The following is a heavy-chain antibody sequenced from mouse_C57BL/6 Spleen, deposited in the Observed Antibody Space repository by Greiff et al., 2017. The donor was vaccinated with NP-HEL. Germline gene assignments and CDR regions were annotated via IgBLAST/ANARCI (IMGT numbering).Heavy chain of an antibody. V-gene: IGHV1-39*01. D-gene: IGHD2-4*01. CDR1: GYSFTDYN. CDR3: ARGEDYDPYYYAMDY. CDR2: INPNYGTT. J-gene: IGHJ4*01. Sequence: EVKLQESGPELVKPGASVKISCKASGYSFTDYNMNWVKQSNGKSLEWIGVINPNYGTTSYNQKFKGKATLTVDQSSSTAYMQLNSLTSEDSAVYYCARGEDYDPYYYAMDYWGQGTSVTVSS.